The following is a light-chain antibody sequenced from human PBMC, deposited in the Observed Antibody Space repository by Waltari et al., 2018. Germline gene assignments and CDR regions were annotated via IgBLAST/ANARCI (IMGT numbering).Light chain of an antibody. J-gene: IGKJ4*01. Sequence: QSPDSLAVSLGERATINCKSSQSVLYSSNNKNYLAWYQQKPGQPPKLLIYWASTRESGVPDRFSGSGSGTDFTLTISSLQAEDVAVYYCQQYYNTPRTFGGGTKVEIK. CDR3: QQYYNTPRT. CDR1: QSVLYSSNNKNY. V-gene: IGKV4-1*01. CDR2: WAS.